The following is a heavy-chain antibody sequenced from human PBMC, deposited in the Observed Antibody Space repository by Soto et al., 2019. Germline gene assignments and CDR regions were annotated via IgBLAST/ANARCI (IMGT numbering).Heavy chain of an antibody. J-gene: IGHJ6*02. CDR2: TSYDGSNK. Sequence: QVQLVESGGGVVEPGRSLRLSGVASGFSFSNYGMHWVREAPGKGLEWVAVTSYDGSNKYYADSVKGRFTISRDNAKNTLYLQLNSLRPEDTAVYYCAKLLGSVASQVDVWGQGTTVTVSS. D-gene: IGHD2-8*02. V-gene: IGHV3-30*18. CDR3: AKLLGSVASQVDV. CDR1: GFSFSNYG.